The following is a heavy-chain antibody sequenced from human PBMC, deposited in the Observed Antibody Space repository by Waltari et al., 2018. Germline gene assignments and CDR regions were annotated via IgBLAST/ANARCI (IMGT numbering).Heavy chain of an antibody. CDR1: GGSFSSYA. V-gene: IGHV1-69*01. CDR2: IIPIFRTP. Sequence: QVQLAQSGAEVKKPGSSLKVSCKASGGSFSSYAISWVRQVPGQGLEWMGVIIPIFRTPKYAQKFLDRVTITAEEATNTVYMELSSLRSEDTAVYYCARDHSSPGHYYYGMDVCGQGTTVTVSS. J-gene: IGHJ6*02. D-gene: IGHD6-13*01. CDR3: ARDHSSPGHYYYGMDV.